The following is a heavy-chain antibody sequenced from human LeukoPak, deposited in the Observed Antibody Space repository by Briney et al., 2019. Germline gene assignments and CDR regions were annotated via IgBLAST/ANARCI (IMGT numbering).Heavy chain of an antibody. V-gene: IGHV3-30-3*01. CDR3: AREGPSPVVPVTHWFDP. D-gene: IGHD2-2*01. CDR1: GFIFRNYA. Sequence: GRSLRLSCVASGFIFRNYAIHWVRQAPGKGLEWVAVISYDGSNSYYANSVKGRFTVSRDNSKNTLSLQMSSPRPEDTAVYYCAREGPSPVVPVTHWFDPWGQGTLVSVSS. J-gene: IGHJ5*02. CDR2: ISYDGSNS.